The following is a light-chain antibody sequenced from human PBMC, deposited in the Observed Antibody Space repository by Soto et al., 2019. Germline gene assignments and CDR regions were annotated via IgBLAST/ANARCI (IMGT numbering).Light chain of an antibody. Sequence: DIVLTQSPATLSLSPGERATLSCRASQSISSVLAWYQQKPGQAPRLLIYDASNRATGIPARFSGSGSGTDFTLTISSLEHEDFAVYYCQHRYNWPLTFGGGSKVDIK. V-gene: IGKV3-11*01. CDR1: QSISSV. J-gene: IGKJ4*01. CDR3: QHRYNWPLT. CDR2: DAS.